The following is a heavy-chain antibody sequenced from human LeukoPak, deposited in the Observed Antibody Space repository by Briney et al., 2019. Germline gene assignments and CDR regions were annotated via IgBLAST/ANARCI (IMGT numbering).Heavy chain of an antibody. CDR3: AKDPEWERHSYGMDV. V-gene: IGHV3-30*18. CDR2: ISYDGSNK. J-gene: IGHJ6*02. Sequence: PGRSLRLSCAASGFTFSSYGMHWVRQAPGKGLEWVAVISYDGSNKYYADSVKGRFTISRDNSKNTLYLQMNSLRAEDTAVYYCAKDPEWERHSYGMDVWGQETTVTVSS. CDR1: GFTFSSYG. D-gene: IGHD1-26*01.